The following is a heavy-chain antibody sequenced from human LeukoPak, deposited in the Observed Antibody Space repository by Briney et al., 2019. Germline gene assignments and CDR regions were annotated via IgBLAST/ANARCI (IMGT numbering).Heavy chain of an antibody. CDR1: GDSISNYY. Sequence: SETLSLTCTVSGDSISNYYWSWVRQPAGKGLEWIGRVYASGSSNYNPSLKSRITMSVDTSKNQFSLKLSSVTAADTAVYYCARCLNTYYYDNSGYSPEHYYMDVWGKGTTVIVSS. CDR2: VYASGSS. CDR3: ARCLNTYYYDNSGYSPEHYYMDV. D-gene: IGHD3-22*01. V-gene: IGHV4-4*07. J-gene: IGHJ6*03.